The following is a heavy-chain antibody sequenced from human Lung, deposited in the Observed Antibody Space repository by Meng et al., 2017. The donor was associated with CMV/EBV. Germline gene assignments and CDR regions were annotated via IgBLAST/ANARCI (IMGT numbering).Heavy chain of an antibody. J-gene: IGHJ4*02. Sequence: QAQLVQSGGEVKKPGASVKVSCKASGYTFTTYYMHWVRQAPGQGLEWMGIINTSVGYTSHAQKFQGRVTMTRDTSTSTVHMEVSSLRSADTAVYYCARASRVLGGFDYWGQGTLVTVSS. V-gene: IGHV1-46*01. D-gene: IGHD3-16*01. CDR1: GYTFTTYY. CDR2: INTSVGYT. CDR3: ARASRVLGGFDY.